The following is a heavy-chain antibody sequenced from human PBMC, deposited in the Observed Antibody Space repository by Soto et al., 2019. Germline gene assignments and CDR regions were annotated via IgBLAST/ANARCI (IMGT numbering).Heavy chain of an antibody. J-gene: IGHJ4*02. CDR3: AGHRSSSTYYYFDY. V-gene: IGHV4-59*08. D-gene: IGHD2-2*01. Sequence: QVQLQESGPGLVKPSETLSLTCTVSGGSISYYYWSWIRQPPGKGLEWIGYIYYSGSTNYNPSLKSRLPISVDTSKNQFSLKLSSVTAADTAVYYCAGHRSSSTYYYFDYWGQGTLFTVSS. CDR1: GGSISYYY. CDR2: IYYSGST.